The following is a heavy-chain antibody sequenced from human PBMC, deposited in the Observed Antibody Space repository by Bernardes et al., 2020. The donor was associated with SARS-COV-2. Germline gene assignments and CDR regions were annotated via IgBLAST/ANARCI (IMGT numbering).Heavy chain of an antibody. CDR3: ARRYSGYDMFNWFDS. V-gene: IGHV4-39*01. CDR1: GGSISSTNYY. CDR2: IYYTKTI. J-gene: IGHJ5*01. Sequence: SETLSLTCTVSGGSISSTNYYWGWIRQSPGKGLEWIGTIYYTKTIYYNPSLKSRVTISVDTSKNQFSLSLSSVTAADTAVYYCARRYSGYDMFNWFDSWGQGALITVSS. D-gene: IGHD5-12*01.